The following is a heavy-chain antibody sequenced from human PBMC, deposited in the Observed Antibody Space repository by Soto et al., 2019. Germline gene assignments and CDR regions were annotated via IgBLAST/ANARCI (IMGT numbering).Heavy chain of an antibody. CDR3: AHSSGSWYGGAYSLDV. CDR2: IYWDDDK. J-gene: IGHJ6*03. CDR1: GFSLSTSGVG. Sequence: QITLKESGPTLVKPTQTLTLTCSFSGFSLSTSGVGVGWIRQPPGKALEWLALIYWDDDKRYSPSLKSRLTIPKDTFKNQVVLTMTNMDPMDTATYFCAHSSGSWYGGAYSLDVWGKGTTVTVSS. V-gene: IGHV2-5*02. D-gene: IGHD6-13*01.